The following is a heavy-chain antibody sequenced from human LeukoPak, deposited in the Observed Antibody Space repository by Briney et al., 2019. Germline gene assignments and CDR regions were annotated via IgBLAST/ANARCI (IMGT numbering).Heavy chain of an antibody. J-gene: IGHJ4*02. D-gene: IGHD6-13*01. CDR2: IYPGDSDT. CDR1: GYSFTSYW. CDR3: ARSLKHIAADYHFDY. V-gene: IGHV5-51*01. Sequence: GESLKISCKGSGYSFTSYWIGWVRQMPGKGLEWMGIIYPGDSDTRYSPSFQGQVTISADKSISTAYLQWSSLKASDTAMYYCARSLKHIAADYHFDYWGQGTLVTVSS.